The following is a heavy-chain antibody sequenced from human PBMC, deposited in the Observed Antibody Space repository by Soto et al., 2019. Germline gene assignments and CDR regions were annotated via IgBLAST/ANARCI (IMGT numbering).Heavy chain of an antibody. CDR3: ARFPFDSNDWTNPRYFDI. V-gene: IGHV4-34*01. CDR2: INHSGST. Sequence: QGQIQQWGAGLLKPAETLSLTCAVYGGSFSDYYWSWIRQPPGKGLEWIGEINHSGSTNYSPSLKSRVTMSVDTSKNQFSLKLISVTAADTALYYCARFPFDSNDWTNPRYFDIWGQGTLVTVSS. J-gene: IGHJ4*02. CDR1: GGSFSDYY. D-gene: IGHD3-22*01.